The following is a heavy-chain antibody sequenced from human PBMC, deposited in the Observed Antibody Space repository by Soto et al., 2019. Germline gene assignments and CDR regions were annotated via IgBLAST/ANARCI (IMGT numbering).Heavy chain of an antibody. D-gene: IGHD3-10*01. CDR2: IDPSDSYT. Sequence: GESLKISCKGSGYPYTNYWITWVRQMPGKGLEWMGRIDPSDSYTNYSPSFQGHVTISADKSITTAYLQWSSLRASDTAMYYCAGGGVRGVITRTRDYYGMDVWGQGTTVTVSS. CDR3: AGGGVRGVITRTRDYYGMDV. J-gene: IGHJ6*02. CDR1: GYPYTNYW. V-gene: IGHV5-10-1*01.